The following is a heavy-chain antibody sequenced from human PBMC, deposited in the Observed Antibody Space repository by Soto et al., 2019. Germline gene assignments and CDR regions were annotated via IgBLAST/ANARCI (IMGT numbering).Heavy chain of an antibody. J-gene: IGHJ6*02. CDR3: AHLRYFDWLAPYYYYGMDV. V-gene: IGHV1-69*13. Sequence: GASVKVSCKASGYTFTSYAISWVRQAPGQGLEWMGGIIPIFGTANYAQKFQGRVTITADESTSTAYMELSSLRSEDTAVYYCAHLRYFDWLAPYYYYGMDVWGQGTTVTVS. CDR2: IIPIFGTA. CDR1: GYTFTSYA. D-gene: IGHD3-9*01.